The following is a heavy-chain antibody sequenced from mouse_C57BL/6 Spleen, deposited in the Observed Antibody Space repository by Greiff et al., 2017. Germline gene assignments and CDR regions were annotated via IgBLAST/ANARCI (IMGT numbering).Heavy chain of an antibody. D-gene: IGHD2-5*01. Sequence: QVQLQQPGAELVKPGASVKLSCKASGYTFTSYWMQWVKQRPGQGLEWIGEIDPSDSYTNYNQKFKGKATLTVDTSSSTAYMQLSSLTSEDSAVYYCARGGSNYEGAMDYWGQGTSVTVSS. V-gene: IGHV1-50*01. CDR3: ARGGSNYEGAMDY. CDR2: IDPSDSYT. CDR1: GYTFTSYW. J-gene: IGHJ4*01.